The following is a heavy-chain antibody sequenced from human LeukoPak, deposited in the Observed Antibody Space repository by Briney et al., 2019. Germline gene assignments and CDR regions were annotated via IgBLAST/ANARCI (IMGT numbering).Heavy chain of an antibody. J-gene: IGHJ4*02. Sequence: SETLSLTCTVSGGSISSGDYYWSWIRQPPGKGLEWIGYIYYSGSTYYNLSLKSRVTISVDTSKNQFSLKLSSVTAADTAVYYCASLAAAGTYYFDYWGQGTLVTVSS. CDR2: IYYSGST. V-gene: IGHV4-30-4*01. CDR3: ASLAAAGTYYFDY. D-gene: IGHD6-13*01. CDR1: GGSISSGDYY.